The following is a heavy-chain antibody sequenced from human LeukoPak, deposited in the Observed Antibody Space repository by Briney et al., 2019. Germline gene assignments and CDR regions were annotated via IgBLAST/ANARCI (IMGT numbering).Heavy chain of an antibody. J-gene: IGHJ4*02. CDR3: ARGYSSSYRIDY. D-gene: IGHD6-6*01. Sequence: EGSLRLSCAASGFTFSNYWMHWVRQAPGKGLVWVSRINGDGSSTSYADSVKGRFTISRDNAKNTLYLQMNSLRVEDTAVYYCARGYSSSYRIDYWGQGTLVTVSS. CDR1: GFTFSNYW. V-gene: IGHV3-74*01. CDR2: INGDGSST.